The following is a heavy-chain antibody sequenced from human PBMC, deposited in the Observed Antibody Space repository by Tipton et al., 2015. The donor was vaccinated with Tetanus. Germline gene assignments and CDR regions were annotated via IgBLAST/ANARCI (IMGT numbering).Heavy chain of an antibody. Sequence: SLRLSCVASGFIVSSHYMSWVRQAPGKGLEWVSIIYSGGTTYYADSVKGRFTISRDNSRNTLYLQMSSLRVEDTAVYYCTRTISNDYVAAWGQGTLVTVSS. V-gene: IGHV3-53*01. CDR1: GFIVSSHY. J-gene: IGHJ4*02. CDR2: IYSGGTT. D-gene: IGHD4-17*01. CDR3: TRTISNDYVAA.